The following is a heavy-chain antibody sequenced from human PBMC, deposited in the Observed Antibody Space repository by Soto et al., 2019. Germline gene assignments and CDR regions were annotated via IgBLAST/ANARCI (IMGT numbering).Heavy chain of an antibody. Sequence: SETLSLTCTVSGASITFGGYSWSWIRQTPGKGLEWIGYINHLETTFYNPSFESRLTLSIDRAKNQFSLKLHSMSAADRAVYFCARRGGYDSLDYWGQGIPVTVSS. V-gene: IGHV4-30-2*01. CDR1: GASITFGGYS. D-gene: IGHD5-12*01. CDR2: INHLETT. CDR3: ARRGGYDSLDY. J-gene: IGHJ4*02.